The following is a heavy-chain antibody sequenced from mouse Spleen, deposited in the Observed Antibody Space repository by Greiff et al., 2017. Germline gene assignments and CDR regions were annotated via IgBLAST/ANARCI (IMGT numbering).Heavy chain of an antibody. V-gene: IGHV1-14*01. J-gene: IGHJ3*01. CDR1: GYTFTSYV. CDR3: ARERLSTMITTGFAY. D-gene: IGHD2-4*01. Sequence: VQLQQSGPELVKPGASVKMSCKASGYTFTSYVMHWVKQKPGQGLEWIGYINPYNDGTKYNEKFKGKATLTSDKSSSTAYMELSSLTSEDSAVYYCARERLSTMITTGFAYWGQGTLVTVSA. CDR2: INPYNDGT.